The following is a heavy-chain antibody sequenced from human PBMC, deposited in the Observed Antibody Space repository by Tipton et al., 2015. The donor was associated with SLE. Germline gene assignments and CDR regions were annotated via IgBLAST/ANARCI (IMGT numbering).Heavy chain of an antibody. J-gene: IGHJ4*02. V-gene: IGHV3-30*02. D-gene: IGHD6-13*01. CDR3: ARDYGYSSSRDY. CDR2: IWYDGGKK. Sequence: SLRLSCLASGFSFSNFGMHWVRQAPGKGLEWVAFIWYDGGKKYYADSVKGRFTISRDNSKNTLYLQMNSLRAEDTAVYYCARDYGYSSSRDYWGQGTLVTVSS. CDR1: GFSFSNFG.